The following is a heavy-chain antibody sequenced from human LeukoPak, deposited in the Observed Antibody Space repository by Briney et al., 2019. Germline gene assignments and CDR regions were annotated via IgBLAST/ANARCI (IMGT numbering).Heavy chain of an antibody. Sequence: SETLSLTCTASGGSISSSSYYWGWIRQPPGKGLEWIGSIYYSGSTYYNPSLKSRVTISVDTSKNQFSLKLSSVTAADTAVYYCARQDSSETLDYWGQGTLVTVSS. D-gene: IGHD6-19*01. V-gene: IGHV4-39*01. CDR3: ARQDSSETLDY. CDR1: GGSISSSSYY. J-gene: IGHJ4*02. CDR2: IYYSGST.